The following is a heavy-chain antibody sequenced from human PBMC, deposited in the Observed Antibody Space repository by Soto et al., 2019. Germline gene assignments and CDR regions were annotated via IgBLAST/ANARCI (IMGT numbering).Heavy chain of an antibody. J-gene: IGHJ2*01. Sequence: QLQLQESGSGLVKPSQTLSLTCAVSGGSISSGGYSWGWIRQPPGKGLEWIGYIYHSGSTYYNPSLKSRVTISVDRSKNQFSLKLSSVTAADTAVYYCARVAGATNRRYFDLWGRGTLVTVSS. D-gene: IGHD1-26*01. CDR1: GGSISSGGYS. CDR3: ARVAGATNRRYFDL. V-gene: IGHV4-30-2*01. CDR2: IYHSGST.